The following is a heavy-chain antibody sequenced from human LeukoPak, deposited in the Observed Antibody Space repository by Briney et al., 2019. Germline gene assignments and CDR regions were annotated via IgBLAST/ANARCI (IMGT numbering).Heavy chain of an antibody. CDR2: ISNSGST. CDR1: GGSISSYY. J-gene: IGHJ4*02. V-gene: IGHV4-59*01. CDR3: ARDKHLGFSSGTKYYPYYFDS. D-gene: IGHD2-2*03. Sequence: PSETLSLTCTVSGGSISSYYWTWVRQPPGKGLEYIGYISNSGSTNYNPSLKSRVTISVDTAKNHLSVNLTSVTDADTAVYYCARDKHLGFSSGTKYYPYYFDSWGQGIQVTVSS.